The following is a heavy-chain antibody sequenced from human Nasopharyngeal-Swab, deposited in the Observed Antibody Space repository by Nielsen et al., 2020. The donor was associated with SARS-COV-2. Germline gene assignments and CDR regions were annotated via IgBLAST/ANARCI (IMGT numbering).Heavy chain of an antibody. D-gene: IGHD6-13*01. J-gene: IGHJ4*02. Sequence: WIRQPPGQGLEWIGYIYYSGSTNYNPSLKSRVTISVDTSKNQFSLKLSSVTAADTAVYYCARGREGYTSSWYFDYWGQGTLVTVSS. V-gene: IGHV4-59*01. CDR3: ARGREGYTSSWYFDY. CDR2: IYYSGST.